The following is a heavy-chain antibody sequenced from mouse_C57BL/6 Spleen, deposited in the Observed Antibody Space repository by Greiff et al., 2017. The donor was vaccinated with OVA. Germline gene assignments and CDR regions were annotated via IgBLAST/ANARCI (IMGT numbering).Heavy chain of an antibody. V-gene: IGHV14-1*01. Sequence: VQLQQSGAELVRPGASVKLSCTASGFNIKDYYMHWVKQRPEQGLEWIGRIDPEDGDTEYAPKFQGKATMTADTSSNTAYLQLSSLTSEDTAVYYCTTGTTGQVAGCAYWGQGTLVTVSA. J-gene: IGHJ3*01. CDR2: IDPEDGDT. D-gene: IGHD1-1*01. CDR1: GFNIKDYY. CDR3: TTGTTGQVAGCAY.